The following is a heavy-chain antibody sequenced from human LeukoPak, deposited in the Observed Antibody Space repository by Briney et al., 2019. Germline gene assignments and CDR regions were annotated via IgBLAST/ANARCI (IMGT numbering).Heavy chain of an antibody. J-gene: IGHJ4*02. CDR2: ISSSGSTI. V-gene: IGHV3-48*03. Sequence: GGSLRLSCAASGFTFSSYEMNWVRQAPGKGLEWVSYISSSGSTIYYADSVKGRFTISRDNAKNSLYLQMKSLRVEDTAVYDCAREKPELDYWGQGTLVTVSS. CDR3: AREKPELDY. CDR1: GFTFSSYE.